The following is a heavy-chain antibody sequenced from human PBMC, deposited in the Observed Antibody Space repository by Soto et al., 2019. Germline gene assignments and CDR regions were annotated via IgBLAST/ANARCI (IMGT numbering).Heavy chain of an antibody. J-gene: IGHJ5*02. CDR3: ARGGETARYNWFDP. CDR1: GGSISSYY. Sequence: SETLSLTCTVSGGSISSYYWSWIRQPPGKGLEWIGYIYYSGSTNYNPSLKSRVTISVDTSKNQFSLKLSSVTAADTAVYYCARGGETARYNWFDPWGQGTLVTVSS. V-gene: IGHV4-59*01. CDR2: IYYSGST. D-gene: IGHD2-21*02.